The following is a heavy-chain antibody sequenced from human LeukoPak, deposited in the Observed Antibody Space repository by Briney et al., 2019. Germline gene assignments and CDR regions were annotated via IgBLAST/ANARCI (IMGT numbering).Heavy chain of an antibody. CDR2: INPNSGDT. CDR3: AKDLDILCVESDP. Sequence: ASVKISCEASVYTFTGDYIHWVRHAPGQGLEWIGWINPNSGDTNYAQRFQGRVTMTRDTSISTAYMELTRLRYDDTAVYYCAKDLDILCVESDPWGQGTLRTISS. J-gene: IGHJ5*02. CDR1: VYTFTGDY. V-gene: IGHV1-2*02. D-gene: IGHD3-10*02.